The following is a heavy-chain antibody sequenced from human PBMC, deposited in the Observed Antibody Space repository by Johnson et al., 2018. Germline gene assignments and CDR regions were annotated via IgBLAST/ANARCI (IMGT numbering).Heavy chain of an antibody. V-gene: IGHV1-69*12. Sequence: QVQLVQSGAEVKKXGSSVKVSCKASGGTFSSYAISWVRQAPGQGLEWMGGIIPIFGTANYAQRFQGRVTITADESTRKAYMELSSLRSEDTAVYYSARGQTFGDILTGYSPWGQGTLVTVSS. CDR1: GGTFSSYA. CDR2: IIPIFGTA. CDR3: ARGQTFGDILTGYSP. D-gene: IGHD3-9*01. J-gene: IGHJ5*02.